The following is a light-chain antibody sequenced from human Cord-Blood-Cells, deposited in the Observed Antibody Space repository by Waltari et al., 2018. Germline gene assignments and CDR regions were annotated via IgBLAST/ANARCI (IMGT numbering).Light chain of an antibody. CDR1: SGRIASNY. J-gene: IGLJ3*02. CDR3: QSYDSSNRV. CDR2: EDN. Sequence: NFLLTQPHSVSESPGTTVTISCPRSSGRIASNYLQWYQQRPGSSPTTVSYEDNQRPAGVPDRGSGSIDSASNSASLTISGLKTEDEADYYCQSYDSSNRVFGGGTKLTVL. V-gene: IGLV6-57*01.